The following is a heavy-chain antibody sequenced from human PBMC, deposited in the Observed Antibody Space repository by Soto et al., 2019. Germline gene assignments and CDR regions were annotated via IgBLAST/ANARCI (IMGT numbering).Heavy chain of an antibody. Sequence: QVQLVESGGGLVKPGGSLRLSCAASGFTFSDYYMSWIRQAPGKGLEYISYISSSSGSTNYADSVKGRFTISRDNAKNSLYLQMSSLRAEDTAVYYCARDRGGYDRLYYYLVMDVWGQGTTVTVSS. V-gene: IGHV3-11*06. D-gene: IGHD5-12*01. CDR2: ISSSSGST. CDR3: ARDRGGYDRLYYYLVMDV. J-gene: IGHJ6*02. CDR1: GFTFSDYY.